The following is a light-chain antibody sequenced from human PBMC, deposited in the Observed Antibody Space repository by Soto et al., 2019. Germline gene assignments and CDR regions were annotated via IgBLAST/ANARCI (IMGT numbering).Light chain of an antibody. CDR1: QAISSY. CDR2: AAS. V-gene: IGKV1-9*01. J-gene: IGKJ1*01. Sequence: DIQLTQAPSFLSASAGDRVSITCRASQAISSYLAWFQQKPGKVPKRLIYAASNLQSGVPSRFSGSGSGTELSLTISSLQPEDFATYYCLQHNSYPRTFGQGTKVDI. CDR3: LQHNSYPRT.